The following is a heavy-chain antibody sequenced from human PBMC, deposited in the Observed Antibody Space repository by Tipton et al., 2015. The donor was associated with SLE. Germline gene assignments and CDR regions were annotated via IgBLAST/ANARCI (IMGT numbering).Heavy chain of an antibody. V-gene: IGHV4-59*11. D-gene: IGHD2-15*01. CDR2: ISYSGST. CDR1: GGSINNHH. CDR3: ARGAAHLAD. Sequence: TLSLTCTVSGGSINNHHWSWIRQPPGKGLEWIGYISYSGSTNYNPSLKSRVTISVDTSKNQFSLKLTSVTAADTAVYYCARGAAHLADWGQGTLVTVSS. J-gene: IGHJ4*02.